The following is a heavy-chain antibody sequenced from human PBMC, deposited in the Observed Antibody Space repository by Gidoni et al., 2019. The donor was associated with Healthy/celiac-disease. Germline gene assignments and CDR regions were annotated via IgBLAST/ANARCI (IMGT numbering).Heavy chain of an antibody. CDR3: AREVKAAAGPRKGYGMDV. D-gene: IGHD6-13*01. Sequence: EVQLVQSGAEVKKPGESLKISCKGSGYSLTTYWSGWVRQMPGKGLEWMGIIYPGASDTRYSPSFQGQVTISADKSISTAYLQWSSLKASDTAMYYCAREVKAAAGPRKGYGMDVWGQGTTVTVSS. CDR1: GYSLTTYW. V-gene: IGHV5-51*01. CDR2: IYPGASDT. J-gene: IGHJ6*02.